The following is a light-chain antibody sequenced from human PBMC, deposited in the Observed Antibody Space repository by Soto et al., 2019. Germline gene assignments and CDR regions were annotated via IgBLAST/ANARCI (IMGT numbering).Light chain of an antibody. Sequence: EIVMTQSPPSLYPSXGRRATLTXXASQSISDTLAWYQQKPGQAPRLLIYGASTRATGIPARFSGSGSGTEFTLTISSLQPEDCAIYFCQQANSFPITFGQGTRLEIK. V-gene: IGKV3-15*01. CDR3: QQANSFPIT. J-gene: IGKJ5*01. CDR2: GAS. CDR1: QSISDT.